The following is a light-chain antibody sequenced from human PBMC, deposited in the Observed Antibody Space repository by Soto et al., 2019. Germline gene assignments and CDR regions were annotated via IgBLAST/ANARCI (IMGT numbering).Light chain of an antibody. J-gene: IGKJ4*01. CDR3: QHYDSSPLT. CDR1: QGVTSSY. CDR2: GAS. V-gene: IGKV3-20*01. Sequence: EIVLTQSPGTLSLSPGERATLSCRASQGVTSSYLAWYQQKPGQAPRLLIDGASIRATGIPDRFSGSGSGTYFTLTISRLEHEDFAVYYCQHYDSSPLTFGGGTTVEIK.